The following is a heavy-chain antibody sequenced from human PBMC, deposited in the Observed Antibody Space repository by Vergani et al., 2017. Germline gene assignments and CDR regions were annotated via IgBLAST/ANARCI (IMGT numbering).Heavy chain of an antibody. CDR3: ARIVSQGYYYGMDV. V-gene: IGHV2-70*15. D-gene: IGHD2/OR15-2a*01. CDR1: GFSLSTSGMC. Sequence: QVTLRESGPALVKPTQTLTLTCTFSGFSLSTSGMCVSWIRQPPGEAREWLARIDGDDDKYYSTSRKTRLTISKDTSKNLVVLTRTNMDPVDTATYYCARIVSQGYYYGMDVWGQGNTVTVSS. J-gene: IGHJ6*01. CDR2: IDGDDDK.